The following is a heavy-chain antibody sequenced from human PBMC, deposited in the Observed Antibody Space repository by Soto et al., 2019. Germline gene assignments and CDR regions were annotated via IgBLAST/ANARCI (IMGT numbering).Heavy chain of an antibody. CDR3: AGDQRGIAAAGNWFDP. CDR2: ISSSSSYT. CDR1: GFTFSDYY. Sequence: QAQLVESGGGLVKPGGSLRLSCAASGFTFSDYYMSWIRQAAGKGLEWVSYISSSSSYTNYADSVKGGFTITRDNAKNSMYLQMNSLRAEDTAVYYCAGDQRGIAAAGNWFDPWGQGTLVTVSS. D-gene: IGHD6-13*01. J-gene: IGHJ5*02. V-gene: IGHV3-11*06.